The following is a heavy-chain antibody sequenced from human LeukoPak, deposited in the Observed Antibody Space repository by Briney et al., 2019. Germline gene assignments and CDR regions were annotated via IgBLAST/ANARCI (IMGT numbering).Heavy chain of an antibody. J-gene: IGHJ4*02. CDR2: INSDGSST. Sequence: GGSLRLSCAASGFTFSSYWMHWVRQAPGKGLVWVSRINSDGSSTSYADSVKGRFTISRDNAKNTLYLQMNSLRAEDTAVYYYARAVGMTPRAVWGQGTLVTVSS. D-gene: IGHD1-26*01. CDR3: ARAVGMTPRAV. CDR1: GFTFSSYW. V-gene: IGHV3-74*01.